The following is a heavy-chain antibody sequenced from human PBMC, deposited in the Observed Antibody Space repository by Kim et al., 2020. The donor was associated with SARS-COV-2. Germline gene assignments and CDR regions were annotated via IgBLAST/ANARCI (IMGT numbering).Heavy chain of an antibody. D-gene: IGHD3-10*01. J-gene: IGHJ4*02. CDR1: GFTFDDYA. Sequence: GGSLRLSCAASGFTFDDYAMHWVRQAPGKGLEWVSGISWNSGSIGYADSVKGRFTISRDNAKNSLYLQMNSLRAEDTALYYCAKALLWFGGFQPFDYWGQGTLVTVSS. V-gene: IGHV3-9*01. CDR3: AKALLWFGGFQPFDY. CDR2: ISWNSGSI.